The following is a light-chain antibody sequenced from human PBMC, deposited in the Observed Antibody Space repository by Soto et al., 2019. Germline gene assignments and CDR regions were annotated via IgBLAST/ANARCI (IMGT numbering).Light chain of an antibody. J-gene: IGKJ2*01. V-gene: IGKV3-11*01. Sequence: EIVLTQSPATLSLSPQERATLSCRASQSVSSYLAWNQQKPGQAPRLLISDASNRATGIPARFSGSRSGTGFTLTISSLEPEDFAVYYCQQRSTWPFMYTFGEGTKLEIK. CDR2: DAS. CDR3: QQRSTWPFMYT. CDR1: QSVSSY.